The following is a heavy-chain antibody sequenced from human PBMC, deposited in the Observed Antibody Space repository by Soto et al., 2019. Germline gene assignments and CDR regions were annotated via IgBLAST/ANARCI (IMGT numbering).Heavy chain of an antibody. D-gene: IGHD3-9*01. CDR3: VRDEAHYDILTGSSLGRAFDI. V-gene: IGHV4-4*02. CDR1: NASISSSNW. CDR2: IYHTGRT. Sequence: QVQLQESGPSLVKPSGTLSLTCVITNASISSSNWWSWVRQAPGKGLEWIGEIYHTGRTNYAPSLKSRVTMSIDKSNNRFSLRLTSLTAADTPVYYCVRDEAHYDILTGSSLGRAFDIWGQGTMVTVSS. J-gene: IGHJ3*02.